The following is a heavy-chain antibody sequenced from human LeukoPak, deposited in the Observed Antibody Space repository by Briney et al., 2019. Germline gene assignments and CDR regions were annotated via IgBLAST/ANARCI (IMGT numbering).Heavy chain of an antibody. J-gene: IGHJ4*02. V-gene: IGHV3-21*01. CDR1: GFTFSSYS. CDR3: ARDRFGGWSSGGFDY. CDR2: VSSGSTYK. D-gene: IGHD6-19*01. Sequence: GGSLRLSCAASGFTFSSYSMNWVRQAPGKGLEWVSFVSSGSTYKYYAESVKGRFNISRDNAKNSLYLQMNSLRAEDTAVYYCARDRFGGWSSGGFDYWGQGTLVTVSS.